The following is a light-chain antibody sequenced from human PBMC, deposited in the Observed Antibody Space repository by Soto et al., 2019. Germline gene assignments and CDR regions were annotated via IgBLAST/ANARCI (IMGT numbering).Light chain of an antibody. V-gene: IGLV1-40*01. CDR2: GNT. Sequence: QSVLTQPPSVSGAPGQRVTISCTGSSSNIGAGYDVHWYQQLPGRAPKLLIYGNTNRPSGVPDRFSGSKSGTSASLAITGLQAEDEADYYCQSYDSSLSGWVVFGGGTKVTVL. CDR1: SSNIGAGYD. J-gene: IGLJ2*01. CDR3: QSYDSSLSGWVV.